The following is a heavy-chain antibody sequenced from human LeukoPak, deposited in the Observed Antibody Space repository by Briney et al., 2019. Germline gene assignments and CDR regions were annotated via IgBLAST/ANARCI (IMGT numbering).Heavy chain of an antibody. D-gene: IGHD1-20*01. V-gene: IGHV1-46*01. CDR3: ARTYNWNDGYFDS. CDR1: GYTFTTYY. Sequence: ASVKVSCKASGYTFTTYYIHWVRQAPGQGLEWMGIINPSGGSTSYAQKFQGRVTMTRDTSTSTVYMELSSLRSEDTAVYYCARTYNWNDGYFDSWGQGTLVTVSS. CDR2: INPSGGST. J-gene: IGHJ4*02.